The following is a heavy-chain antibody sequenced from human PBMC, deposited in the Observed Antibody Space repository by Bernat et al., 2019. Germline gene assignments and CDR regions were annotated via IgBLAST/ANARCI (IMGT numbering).Heavy chain of an antibody. Sequence: QVQLVQSGAEVKEPGASVKVSCKASGYTFTDYAVHWMRQAPGQRLEWLGWINAGNANTKYSQKFQGRVTISRDASASTAYIELSCLKSEDTAVYYCARGRWSSSRADYYLDVWGQGTMVTVSS. V-gene: IGHV1-3*01. D-gene: IGHD6-13*01. CDR1: GYTFTDYA. CDR3: ARGRWSSSRADYYLDV. J-gene: IGHJ3*01. CDR2: INAGNANT.